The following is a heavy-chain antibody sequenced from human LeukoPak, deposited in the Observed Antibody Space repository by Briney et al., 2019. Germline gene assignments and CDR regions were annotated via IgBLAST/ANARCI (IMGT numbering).Heavy chain of an antibody. CDR3: ATLNLYYYDTSGFSRGFFEY. CDR1: GGSISGYY. D-gene: IGHD3-22*01. V-gene: IGHV4-30-2*01. CDR2: IYQSGST. Sequence: PSEALSLTCTVSGGSISGYYWSWIRQPPGKGLEWIGYIYQSGSTYYNPSLKSRVTISVDRSKNQFSLKMNSVTAADTAVYYCATLNLYYYDTSGFSRGFFEYWGQGALVTVSS. J-gene: IGHJ4*02.